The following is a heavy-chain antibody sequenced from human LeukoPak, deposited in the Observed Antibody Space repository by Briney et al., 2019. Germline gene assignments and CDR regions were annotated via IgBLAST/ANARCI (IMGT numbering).Heavy chain of an antibody. CDR3: ARGPPSESGATGFDLDY. Sequence: PGGSLRLSCAASGFTFSSYAMHWVRQAPGKGLEWVSSISTSSSYIYYADSVKGRFTSSRDNAKNTLYLQMNSLRAEDTAVYYCARGPPSESGATGFDLDYWGQGTLVTVSS. CDR1: GFTFSSYA. V-gene: IGHV3-21*01. CDR2: ISTSSSYI. D-gene: IGHD4/OR15-4a*01. J-gene: IGHJ4*02.